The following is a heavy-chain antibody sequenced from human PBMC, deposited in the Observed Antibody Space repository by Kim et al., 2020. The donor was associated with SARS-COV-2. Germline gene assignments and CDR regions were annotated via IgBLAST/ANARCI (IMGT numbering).Heavy chain of an antibody. D-gene: IGHD2-15*01. J-gene: IGHJ4*02. CDR2: DGRST. Sequence: DGRSTGYADSGKGRFTISRDNAKTTVNLQMNSLRGDDTAVYYCVKGGAHWGQGSLVTVSS. V-gene: IGHV3-74*01. CDR3: VKGGAH.